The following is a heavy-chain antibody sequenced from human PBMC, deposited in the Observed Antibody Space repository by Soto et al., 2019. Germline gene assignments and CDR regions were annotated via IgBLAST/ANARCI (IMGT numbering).Heavy chain of an antibody. J-gene: IGHJ4*02. Sequence: EVQLLDSGGGLVQPGGSLRLSCAASGFTFSNYAMSWVRQAPWKGLEWVSGVGGSGDSTYYADSVKGRFTISRDNSKDTLYLQMNSLRAEDTAVYYCAKSTLGYCSGGSCYPPHYFDYWGQGTLVTVSS. V-gene: IGHV3-23*01. CDR2: VGGSGDST. D-gene: IGHD2-15*01. CDR3: AKSTLGYCSGGSCYPPHYFDY. CDR1: GFTFSNYA.